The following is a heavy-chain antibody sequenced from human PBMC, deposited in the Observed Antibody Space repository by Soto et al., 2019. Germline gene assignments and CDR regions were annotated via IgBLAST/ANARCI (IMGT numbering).Heavy chain of an antibody. J-gene: IGHJ4*02. D-gene: IGHD2-21*01. Sequence: GGSLRLSCAASGFTFSNYDMSWVRQAPGKGLEWVSSVSSSGSSTYYADSVKGRFTISRDNSKNTLYLQMSSLGAADTAVYHYARRDCGSGRNCEFGAPAFAYWGQGSLVTVSS. CDR2: VSSSGSST. CDR3: ARRDCGSGRNCEFGAPAFAY. V-gene: IGHV3-23*01. CDR1: GFTFSNYD.